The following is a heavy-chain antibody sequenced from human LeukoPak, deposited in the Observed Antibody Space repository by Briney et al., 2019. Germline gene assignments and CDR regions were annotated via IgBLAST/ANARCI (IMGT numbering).Heavy chain of an antibody. D-gene: IGHD6-13*01. J-gene: IGHJ6*03. V-gene: IGHV7-4-1*02. CDR1: GYTFTGYA. CDR2: IDTNTGNP. CDR3: ARVSSSSWYFNYYYYMDV. Sequence: ASVKVSCKASGYTFTGYAMNWVPQAPGQVLEWMGWIDTNTGNPTYAQGFTGRFVFSLDTSVSTAYLQISSLKAEDTAVYYCARVSSSSWYFNYYYYMDVWGKGTTVTVSS.